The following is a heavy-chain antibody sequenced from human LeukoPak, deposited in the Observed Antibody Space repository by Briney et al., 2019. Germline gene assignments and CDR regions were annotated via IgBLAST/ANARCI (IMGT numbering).Heavy chain of an antibody. V-gene: IGHV3-30*04. CDR1: GFTFSSYA. CDR2: ISYDGSNK. CDR3: ARDRRYSGSYPDY. Sequence: PGGSLRLSCAASGFTFSSYAMHWVRQAPGKGLEWVAVISYDGSNKYYADSVKGRFTISRDNSKNTLYLQMNSLRAVDTAVYYCARDRRYSGSYPDYWGQGTLVTVSS. J-gene: IGHJ4*02. D-gene: IGHD1-26*01.